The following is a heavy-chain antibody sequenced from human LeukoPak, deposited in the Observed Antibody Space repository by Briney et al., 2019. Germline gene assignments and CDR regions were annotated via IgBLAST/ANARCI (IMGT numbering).Heavy chain of an antibody. J-gene: IGHJ4*02. Sequence: GGSLRLSCAASGFTFSSHWMNWVRQAPGKGLEWVASIREDGTEIYYMDSVKGRFTISRDNAKNSLYLQMNSLRAEDTAVYYCARGVYSIDYWGQGTLVTVSS. D-gene: IGHD2-15*01. V-gene: IGHV3-7*01. CDR1: GFTFSSHW. CDR2: IREDGTEI. CDR3: ARGVYSIDY.